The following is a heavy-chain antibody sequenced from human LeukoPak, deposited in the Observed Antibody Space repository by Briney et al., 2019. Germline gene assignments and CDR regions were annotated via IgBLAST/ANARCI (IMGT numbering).Heavy chain of an antibody. Sequence: SETLSLTCTVSGGSISSYYWSWIRQPPGKGLEWIGYIYYSGSTNYNPSLKSRVTISVDTSKNQFSLKLSSVTAADTAVYYCASRRSGYYAFDIWGQGTMVTVSS. V-gene: IGHV4-59*01. CDR3: ASRRSGYYAFDI. CDR2: IYYSGST. J-gene: IGHJ3*02. CDR1: GGSISSYY. D-gene: IGHD3-3*01.